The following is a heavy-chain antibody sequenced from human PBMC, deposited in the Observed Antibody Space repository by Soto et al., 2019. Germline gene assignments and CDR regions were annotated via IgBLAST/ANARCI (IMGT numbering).Heavy chain of an antibody. CDR3: ARVLEVVLAAMGYYYYYYGMDV. CDR2: ISYDGSNK. D-gene: IGHD2-2*01. CDR1: GFTFSSYA. Sequence: GGSLRLSCAASGFTFSSYAMHWVRQAPGKGLEWVAVISYDGSNKYYADSVKGRFTISRDNSKNTLYLQMNSLRAEDTAVYYCARVLEVVLAAMGYYYYYYGMDVWGQGTTVTVSS. V-gene: IGHV3-30-3*01. J-gene: IGHJ6*02.